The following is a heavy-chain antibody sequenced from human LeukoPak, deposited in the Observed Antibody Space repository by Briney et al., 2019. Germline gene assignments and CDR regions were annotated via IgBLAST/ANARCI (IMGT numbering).Heavy chain of an antibody. J-gene: IGHJ6*02. CDR3: AREGGGIAVAGPRSYYYYGMDV. CDR2: IYYSGST. V-gene: IGHV4-59*12. D-gene: IGHD6-19*01. Sequence: SETLSLTCTVSGGSISSYYWSRIRQPPGKGLEWIGYIYYSGSTNYNPSLKSRVTISVDTSKNQFSLKLSSVTAADTAVYYCAREGGGIAVAGPRSYYYYGMDVWGQGTTVTVSS. CDR1: GGSISSYY.